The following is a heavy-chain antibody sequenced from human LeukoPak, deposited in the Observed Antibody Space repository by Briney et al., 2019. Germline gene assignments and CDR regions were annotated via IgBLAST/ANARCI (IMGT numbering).Heavy chain of an antibody. J-gene: IGHJ5*02. V-gene: IGHV4-61*02. CDR3: AREPLLNYNWFDP. D-gene: IGHD2/OR15-2a*01. Sequence: SETLSLTCTVSGGSISSGSYYWSWIRQPAGKGLEWIGRIYTSGSTNYNPSLKSRVTISVDTSKNQFSLKLSSVTAADTAVYYCAREPLLNYNWFDPWGQGTPVTVSS. CDR2: IYTSGST. CDR1: GGSISSGSYY.